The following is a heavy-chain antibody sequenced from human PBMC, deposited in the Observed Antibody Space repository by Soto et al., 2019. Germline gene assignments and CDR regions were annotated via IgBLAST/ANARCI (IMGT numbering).Heavy chain of an antibody. CDR2: ISAYNGNT. V-gene: IGHV1-18*01. Sequence: AAGKVSYEASCCTFTSYGISWVRQAPGQGLEWMGWISAYNGNTNYAQKLQGRVTMTTDTSTSTAYMELRSLRSDDTAVYYCARESITIFGVVIRMDVWGQGPTVTVSS. CDR1: CCTFTSYG. CDR3: ARESITIFGVVIRMDV. J-gene: IGHJ6*02. D-gene: IGHD3-3*01.